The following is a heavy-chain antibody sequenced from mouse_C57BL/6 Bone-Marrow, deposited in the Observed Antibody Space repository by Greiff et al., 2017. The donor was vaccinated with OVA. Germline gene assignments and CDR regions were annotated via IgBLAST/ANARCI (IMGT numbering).Heavy chain of an antibody. CDR2: ISSGSSTI. CDR3: ARTRDEAY. CDR1: GFTFSDYG. J-gene: IGHJ3*01. D-gene: IGHD3-3*01. V-gene: IGHV5-17*01. Sequence: DVMLVESGGGLVKPGGSLKLSCAASGFTFSDYGMHWVRQAPEKGLEWVAYISSGSSTIYYADTVKGRFTISRDNAKNTLFLQMTSLRSEDTAMYYWARTRDEAYWGQGTLVTVSA.